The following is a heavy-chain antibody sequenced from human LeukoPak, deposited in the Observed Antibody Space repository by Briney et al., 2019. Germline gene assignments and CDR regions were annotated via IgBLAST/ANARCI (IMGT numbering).Heavy chain of an antibody. CDR1: GFTFSDYY. CDR3: ARGATYYDFWSGYYFDY. Sequence: GGSLRLSCAASGFTFSDYYMSWIRQAPGKGLEWVSYISSSGSTIYYADSVKGRFTIFSDNAKNSLYLQMNSLRAEDTAVYYCARGATYYDFWSGYYFDYWGQGTLVTVSS. D-gene: IGHD3-3*01. J-gene: IGHJ4*02. V-gene: IGHV3-11*01. CDR2: ISSSGSTI.